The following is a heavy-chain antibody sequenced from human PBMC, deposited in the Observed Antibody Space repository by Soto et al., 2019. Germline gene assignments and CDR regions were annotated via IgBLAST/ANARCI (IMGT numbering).Heavy chain of an antibody. Sequence: SVKVSCKASGGTFSSYAISWVRQAPGQGLEWMGGIIPIFGTANYAQKFQGRVTITADESTSTAYMELSSLRSEDTAVYYCARVGLEITMVRGVIIGPLDYWGQGTPVTVSS. V-gene: IGHV1-69*13. CDR1: GGTFSSYA. CDR3: ARVGLEITMVRGVIIGPLDY. CDR2: IIPIFGTA. D-gene: IGHD3-10*01. J-gene: IGHJ4*02.